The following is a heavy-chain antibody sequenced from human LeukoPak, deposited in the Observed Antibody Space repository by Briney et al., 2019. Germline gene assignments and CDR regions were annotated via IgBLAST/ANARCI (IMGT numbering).Heavy chain of an antibody. V-gene: IGHV3-23*01. Sequence: AGALRLSCAASGFTFSNFAMSWGRQAPGKGLGWGSAISGSGDSTYYADPVKGRFTISRDNSKNTLYLQMNSLRAEDTAVYYCAKNRGNYYYFDYWGQGTLVTVSS. CDR2: ISGSGDST. D-gene: IGHD4-11*01. J-gene: IGHJ4*02. CDR1: GFTFSNFA. CDR3: AKNRGNYYYFDY.